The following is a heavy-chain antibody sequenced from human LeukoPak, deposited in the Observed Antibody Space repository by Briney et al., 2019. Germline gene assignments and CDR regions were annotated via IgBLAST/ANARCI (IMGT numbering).Heavy chain of an antibody. Sequence: ASVKVSCKASGYTFSDYYIHWVRQAPRQGLEWMGWINPNSGGTTYAQKFRGRVTMTRDTSINTAYMELTRLTSDDTALYYCARADYGNNWFDPWGQGTLVTVSS. D-gene: IGHD4-17*01. CDR2: INPNSGGT. CDR3: ARADYGNNWFDP. V-gene: IGHV1-2*02. CDR1: GYTFSDYY. J-gene: IGHJ5*02.